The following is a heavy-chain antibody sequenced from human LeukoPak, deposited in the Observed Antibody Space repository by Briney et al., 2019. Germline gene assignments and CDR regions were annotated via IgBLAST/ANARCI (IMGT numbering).Heavy chain of an antibody. V-gene: IGHV3-23*01. CDR1: GFTFSSYG. Sequence: PGGSLRLSCAASGFTFSSYGMSWVRQAPGEGLGWVSAISGSGGSTYYADSVKGRVTISRDNSKNTLYLQMNSLRAEDTAVYYCARATWGPNYYYYMDVWGKGTTVTISS. CDR2: ISGSGGST. CDR3: ARATWGPNYYYYMDV. J-gene: IGHJ6*03. D-gene: IGHD3-16*01.